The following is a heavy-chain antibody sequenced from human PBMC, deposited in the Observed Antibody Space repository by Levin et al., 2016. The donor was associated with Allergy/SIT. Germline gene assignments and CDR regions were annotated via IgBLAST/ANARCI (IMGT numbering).Heavy chain of an antibody. CDR3: AREAIAVTGTHFDY. Sequence: ASVKVSCKASGYIFTTYGISWVRQAPGQGLEWMGWIGPYNGNTNFAENFQGRVTMTADTSTSTAHMELRGLRSDDTAVYYCAREAIAVTGTHFDYWGQGTLVTVSS. CDR1: GYIFTTYG. CDR2: IGPYNGNT. J-gene: IGHJ4*02. V-gene: IGHV1-18*01. D-gene: IGHD6-19*01.